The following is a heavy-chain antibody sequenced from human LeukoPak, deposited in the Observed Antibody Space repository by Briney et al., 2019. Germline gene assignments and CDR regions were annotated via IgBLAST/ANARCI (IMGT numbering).Heavy chain of an antibody. CDR2: IYTSGST. J-gene: IGHJ6*03. V-gene: IGHV4-61*02. Sequence: PSQTLSLTCTVSGGSSGSGSYYWSWIRQPAGKGLEWIGRIYTSGSTNYNPSLKSRVTISVDTSKNQFSLKLSSVTAADTAVYYCARDQYYDFWSGYSDYYYYYMDVWGKGTTVTISS. CDR1: GGSSGSGSYY. D-gene: IGHD3-3*01. CDR3: ARDQYYDFWSGYSDYYYYYMDV.